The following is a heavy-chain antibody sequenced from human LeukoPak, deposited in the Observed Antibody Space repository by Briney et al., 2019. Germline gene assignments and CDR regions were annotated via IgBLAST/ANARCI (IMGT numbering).Heavy chain of an antibody. D-gene: IGHD4/OR15-4a*01. CDR3: TRRLSNGATLNYFDY. CDR2: IYYSGST. J-gene: IGHJ4*02. CDR1: GGSISSYY. V-gene: IGHV4-59*08. Sequence: KPSETLSLTCTVSGGSISSYYWSWIRQPPGKGLEWIGYIYYSGSTNYNPSLKSRVTISVDTSKNQFSLKLSSVTAADTAVYYCTRRLSNGATLNYFDYWGQGTLVTVSS.